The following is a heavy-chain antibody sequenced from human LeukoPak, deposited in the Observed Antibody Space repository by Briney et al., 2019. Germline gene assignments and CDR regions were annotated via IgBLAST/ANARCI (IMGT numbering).Heavy chain of an antibody. CDR1: GGSISSGGHS. CDR2: IYYSGST. V-gene: IGHV4-31*03. D-gene: IGHD3-3*01. Sequence: PSETLSLTCTVSGGSISSGGHSWSWIRQHPGKGLEWIGYIYYSGSTYYNPSLESRVTISVDTSKNQFSLKLSSVTAADTAVYYCARDYDFWSGYSYGMDVWGQGTTVTVSS. J-gene: IGHJ6*02. CDR3: ARDYDFWSGYSYGMDV.